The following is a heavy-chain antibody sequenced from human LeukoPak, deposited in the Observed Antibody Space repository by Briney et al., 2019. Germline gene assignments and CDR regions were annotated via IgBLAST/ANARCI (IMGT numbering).Heavy chain of an antibody. CDR1: GFTVSNKY. Sequence: GGSPRLSCAASGFTVSNKYMSWVRQAPGKGLEWVSVSDSNGYTYYADSVEGRFTISRDNFKNTLYLQMNSLRAEDTAVYYCARDSYGDYEKYWGQGTLVIVSS. D-gene: IGHD4-17*01. V-gene: IGHV3-66*03. J-gene: IGHJ4*02. CDR3: ARDSYGDYEKY. CDR2: SDSNGYT.